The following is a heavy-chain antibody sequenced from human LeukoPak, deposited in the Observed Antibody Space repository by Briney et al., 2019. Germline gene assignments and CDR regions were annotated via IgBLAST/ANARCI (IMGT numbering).Heavy chain of an antibody. CDR1: GGSINNYKW. V-gene: IGHV4-4*02. J-gene: IGHJ5*02. CDR2: IFYTGSP. D-gene: IGHD3-10*01. Sequence: SETLSLTCAVSGGSINNYKWWSWIRQSPGKGLEWLGEIFYTGSPNYNPSFKSRITMSVDKSNNQLSLILTSVTVADMAVYYCARDGASYYDHWGQGILVTVTS. CDR3: ARDGASYYDH.